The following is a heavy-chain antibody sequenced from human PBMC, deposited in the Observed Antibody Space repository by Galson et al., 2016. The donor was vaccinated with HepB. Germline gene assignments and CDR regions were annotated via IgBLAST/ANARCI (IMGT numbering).Heavy chain of an antibody. V-gene: IGHV3-23*01. CDR1: GFTFSNYG. D-gene: IGHD1-26*01. J-gene: IGHJ6*04. CDR3: VQGSTAPAV. CDR2: ISRSGDST. Sequence: SLRLSCAASGFTFSNYGMTWVRQAPGKGLEVVSSISRSGDSTDYADSAKGRFTLSRDNSKNTLSLQMNSLTADDTAIYYCVQGSTAPAVWGKGTTVTVSS.